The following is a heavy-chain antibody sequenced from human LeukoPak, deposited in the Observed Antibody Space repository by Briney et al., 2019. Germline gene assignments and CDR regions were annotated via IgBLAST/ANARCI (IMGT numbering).Heavy chain of an antibody. CDR3: AKDLYYDSSGYGAYFDY. V-gene: IGHV3-23*01. J-gene: IGHJ4*02. Sequence: GGSLGLSWEASGFPFSSYPMSWVGQAPGKGLKWASALSGSGGSTYYADSVKGRFTISRDNSKNTLYLQMNSLRAEDTAVYYCAKDLYYDSSGYGAYFDYWGQGTLVTVSS. CDR1: GFPFSSYP. D-gene: IGHD3-22*01. CDR2: LSGSGGST.